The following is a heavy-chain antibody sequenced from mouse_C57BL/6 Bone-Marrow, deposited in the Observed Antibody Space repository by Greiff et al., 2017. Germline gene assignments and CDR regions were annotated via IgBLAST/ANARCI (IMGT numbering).Heavy chain of an antibody. CDR3: AKNYYGSSYWYFDV. J-gene: IGHJ1*03. V-gene: IGHV2-5*01. CDR2: IWRGGST. D-gene: IGHD1-1*01. Sequence: QVQLQQSGPGLVQPSQSLSITCTVSGFSLTSYGVHWVRQSPGKGLEWLGVIWRGGSTDYNAAFMSRLSITKDNSKSQVFFKMNSLQADDTAIYYCAKNYYGSSYWYFDVWGTGTTVTVSS. CDR1: GFSLTSYG.